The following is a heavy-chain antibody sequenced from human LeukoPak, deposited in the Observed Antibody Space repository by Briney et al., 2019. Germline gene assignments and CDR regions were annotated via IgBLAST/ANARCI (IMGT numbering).Heavy chain of an antibody. Sequence: GGSLRLSSAASGFTFSSYGMHWVRQAPGKGLEWVAVISYDGSNKYYADSVKGRFTISRDNSKNTLYLQMNSLRAEDTAVYYCAKDLGRIAVAGTPDYWGQGTLVTVSS. J-gene: IGHJ4*02. V-gene: IGHV3-30*18. D-gene: IGHD6-19*01. CDR3: AKDLGRIAVAGTPDY. CDR2: ISYDGSNK. CDR1: GFTFSSYG.